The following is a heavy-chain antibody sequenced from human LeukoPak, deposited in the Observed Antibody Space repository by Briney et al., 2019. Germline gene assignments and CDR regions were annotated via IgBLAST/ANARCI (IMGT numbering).Heavy chain of an antibody. CDR3: ARRKKWSDVAKSWFYFDS. J-gene: IGHJ4*02. CDR2: VTSGSSFM. D-gene: IGHD3-3*01. Sequence: GGSLRLSCAASGFSFGAYGMAWVRQAPGKGLEWVSSVTSGSSFMYYADSVKGRFTVSRDNSKNSLYLQMNSLRADDTAVYYCARRKKWSDVAKSWFYFDSWGQGTLVTVSS. V-gene: IGHV3-21*01. CDR1: GFSFGAYG.